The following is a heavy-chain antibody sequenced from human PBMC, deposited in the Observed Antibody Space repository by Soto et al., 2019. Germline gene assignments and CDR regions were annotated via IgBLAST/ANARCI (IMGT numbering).Heavy chain of an antibody. Sequence: SETLSLTCTVSGGSISSGGYYWSWIRQHPGKGLEWIGYIYYSGSTYYNPSLESRVTISVDTSKKQFSLKLSSVTAADTAVYYCARGARRANFDFWGQGTLVTVSS. J-gene: IGHJ4*02. CDR2: IYYSGST. CDR3: ARGARRANFDF. V-gene: IGHV4-31*03. CDR1: GGSISSGGYY.